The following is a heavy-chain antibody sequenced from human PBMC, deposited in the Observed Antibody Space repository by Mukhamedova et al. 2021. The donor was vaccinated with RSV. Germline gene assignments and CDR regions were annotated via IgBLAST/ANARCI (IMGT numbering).Heavy chain of an antibody. D-gene: IGHD6-19*01. V-gene: IGHV4-34*01. CDR3: ARGPFRQWLVTRYFDY. Sequence: GKGLEWIGEINHSGSTNSPPSLQRRVTISVDTSKNQFSLKLSSVTAADTAVYYCARGPFRQWLVTRYFDYWGQGTLVTVSS. CDR2: INHSGST. J-gene: IGHJ4*02.